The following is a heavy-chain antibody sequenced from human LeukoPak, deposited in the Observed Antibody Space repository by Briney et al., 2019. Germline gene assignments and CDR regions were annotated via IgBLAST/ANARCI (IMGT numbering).Heavy chain of an antibody. CDR3: ARVFARGGEISGSYYYY. D-gene: IGHD1-26*01. V-gene: IGHV1-69*05. CDR1: GGSFRTYA. Sequence: SVKVSCKASGGSFRTYAVNWVRQAPGQRLEWMGGIIPLFGTANYAQKFQGRVTITTDESTSTAYMELSSLRSEDTAIYYCARVFARGGEISGSYYYYWGQGTLVTVSS. J-gene: IGHJ4*02. CDR2: IIPLFGTA.